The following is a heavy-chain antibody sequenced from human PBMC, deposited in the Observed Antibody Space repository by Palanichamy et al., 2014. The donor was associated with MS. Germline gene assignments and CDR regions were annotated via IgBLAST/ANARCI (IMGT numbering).Heavy chain of an antibody. CDR1: GGSINSGGYY. Sequence: QVQLQESGPGLVKPSQTLSLTCTVSGGSINSGGYYWSWIRQXPGKGLELIAYIYYSGSTYYNPSLRGRVIISVDTSKNQFSLNLSSVSAADTAVYYCARMYYYDSSGYYYYFDYWGQGTLVTVSS. V-gene: IGHV4-31*03. CDR3: ARMYYYDSSGYYYYFDY. J-gene: IGHJ4*02. D-gene: IGHD3-22*01. CDR2: IYYSGST.